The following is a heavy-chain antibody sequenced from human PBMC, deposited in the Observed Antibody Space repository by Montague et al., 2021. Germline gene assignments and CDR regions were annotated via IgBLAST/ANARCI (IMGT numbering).Heavy chain of an antibody. CDR3: ARSLYCIGGSCYSGFDP. J-gene: IGHJ5*02. V-gene: IGHV4-39*01. CDR1: GGSISSNSYW. Sequence: SETLSLTCTVSGGSISSNSYWWAWIRQPPGKGLEYVGTTFNTGSSYYSPSFKSRVTISVDTSKNQFSLRLSAVTAAVTAVYYCARSLYCIGGSCYSGFDPWGQGTLVTVSS. CDR2: TFNTGSS. D-gene: IGHD2-15*01.